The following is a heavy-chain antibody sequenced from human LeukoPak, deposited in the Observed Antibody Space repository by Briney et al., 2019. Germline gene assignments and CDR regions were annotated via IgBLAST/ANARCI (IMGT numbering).Heavy chain of an antibody. CDR3: AKDKGDSSGWLNFDY. D-gene: IGHD6-19*01. Sequence: GASLRLSCAASGFTFSSYAMSWVRQAPGKGLEWVSAISGSGGSTYYADSVEGRFTISRDNSKNTLYLQMNSLRAEDTAVYYCAKDKGDSSGWLNFDYWGQGTLVTVSS. J-gene: IGHJ4*02. V-gene: IGHV3-23*01. CDR1: GFTFSSYA. CDR2: ISGSGGST.